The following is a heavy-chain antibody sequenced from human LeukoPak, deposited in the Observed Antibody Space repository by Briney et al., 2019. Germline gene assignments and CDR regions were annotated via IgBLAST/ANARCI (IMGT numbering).Heavy chain of an antibody. Sequence: GGSLRLSCAASGFTFNDYWMTWVRQAPGKGLEWVAHIKQDGSEKYYVDSLKRRFTISRDNAKNSLFLQMNSLRAEDTAVCYCVRDCSSASLSSGCYYAMDVWGKGTTVTVSS. V-gene: IGHV3-7*03. J-gene: IGHJ6*04. CDR1: GFTFNDYW. CDR2: IKQDGSEK. CDR3: VRDCSSASLSSGCYYAMDV. D-gene: IGHD2-2*01.